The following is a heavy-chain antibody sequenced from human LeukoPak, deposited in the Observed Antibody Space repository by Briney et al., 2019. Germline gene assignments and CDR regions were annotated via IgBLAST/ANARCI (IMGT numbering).Heavy chain of an antibody. D-gene: IGHD5-12*01. V-gene: IGHV3-23*01. CDR1: GFTFRNYA. CDR3: AKEKEVGYDSKEALET. Sequence: GGSLRLSCAASGFTFRNYAMSWVRQAPGKGLEWVSAISGSGGTTYYADSVKGRFTISRDNSKNALYLQMSSLRAEDTALYYCAKEKEVGYDSKEALETWGQGTMFTVS. J-gene: IGHJ3*02. CDR2: ISGSGGTT.